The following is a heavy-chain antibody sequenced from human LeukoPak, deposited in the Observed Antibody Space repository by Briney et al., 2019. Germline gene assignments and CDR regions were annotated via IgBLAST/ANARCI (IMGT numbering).Heavy chain of an antibody. V-gene: IGHV4-61*01. CDR3: ARDPYYGSGRPI. J-gene: IGHJ4*02. Sequence: SETLSLTCTVSGGSVSSGSYYWSWIRQPPGKGLEWIGYIYYSGSTNYNPSLKSRVTISVDTSKNQFSLKLSSVTAADTAVYYCARDPYYGSGRPIWGQGTLVTVSS. CDR2: IYYSGST. CDR1: GGSVSSGSYY. D-gene: IGHD3-10*01.